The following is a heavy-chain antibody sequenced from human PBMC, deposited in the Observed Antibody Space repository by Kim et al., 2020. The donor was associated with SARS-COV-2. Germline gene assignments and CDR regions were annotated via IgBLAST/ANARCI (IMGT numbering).Heavy chain of an antibody. Sequence: ASVKVSCKASGYTFTSYGISWVRQAPGQGLEWMGWISAYNGNTNYAQKLQGRVTMTTDTSTSTAYMELRSLRSDDTAVYYCARDRGYSYGRSNYYYYYGMDVWGQGTTVTVSS. CDR1: GYTFTSYG. D-gene: IGHD5-18*01. J-gene: IGHJ6*02. V-gene: IGHV1-18*01. CDR2: ISAYNGNT. CDR3: ARDRGYSYGRSNYYYYYGMDV.